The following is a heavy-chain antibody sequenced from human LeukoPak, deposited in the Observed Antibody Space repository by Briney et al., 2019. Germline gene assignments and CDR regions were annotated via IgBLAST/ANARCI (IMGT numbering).Heavy chain of an antibody. CDR2: TYYRSKWYN. J-gene: IGHJ5*02. V-gene: IGHV6-1*01. D-gene: IGHD3-10*01. CDR3: AREGLWFGELSTLDP. CDR1: GDSVSSNSAA. Sequence: SQTLSLTCAISGDSVSSNSAAWNWIRQSPSRGLEWLGRTYYRSKWYNGYAVSVKSRITINPDTSKNQFSLQLNSVTPEDTAVYYCAREGLWFGELSTLDPWGQGTLVTVSS.